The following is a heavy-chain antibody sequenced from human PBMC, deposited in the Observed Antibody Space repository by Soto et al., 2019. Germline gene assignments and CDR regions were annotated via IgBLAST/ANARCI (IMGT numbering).Heavy chain of an antibody. CDR2: ISGSGGST. J-gene: IGHJ6*03. V-gene: IGHV3-23*01. CDR3: AKDPGYEYYYYYMDV. Sequence: GGSLRLSCAASGFTFSSYAMSWVRQAPGKGLEWVSAISGSGGSTYYADSVKGRFTISRDNSKNTLYLQMNSLRAEDTAVYYCAKDPGYEYYYYYMDVWGKGTTVTVSS. D-gene: IGHD5-12*01. CDR1: GFTFSSYA.